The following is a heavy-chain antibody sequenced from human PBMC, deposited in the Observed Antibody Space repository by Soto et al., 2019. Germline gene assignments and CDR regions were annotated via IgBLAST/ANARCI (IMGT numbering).Heavy chain of an antibody. CDR1: GGSFSGYY. V-gene: IGHV4-34*01. CDR3: ARVVGAKDIVVVPAASIGNWFDP. Sequence: SETLSLTCAVYGGSFSGYYWSWIRQPPGKGLEWIGEINHSGSTNYNPSLKSRVTISGDTSKNQFSLKLSSVTAADTAVYYCARVVGAKDIVVVPAASIGNWFDPWGQGTLVTVSS. J-gene: IGHJ5*02. CDR2: INHSGST. D-gene: IGHD2-2*01.